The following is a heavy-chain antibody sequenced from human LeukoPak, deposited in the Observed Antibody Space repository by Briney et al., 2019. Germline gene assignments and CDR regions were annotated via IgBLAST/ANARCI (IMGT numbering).Heavy chain of an antibody. V-gene: IGHV3-21*03. J-gene: IGHJ4*02. CDR2: ITSGGDYI. D-gene: IGHD6-19*01. CDR3: AKAQSSGWYPSFDY. CDR1: GFTFNTFN. Sequence: GGSLRLSCAASGFTFNTFNMNWVRQAPGKGLEWVSSITSGGDYIYYADSVKGRFTISRDNSKNTLSLQMNSLRADDTAVYYCAKAQSSGWYPSFDYWGQGTLVTVSS.